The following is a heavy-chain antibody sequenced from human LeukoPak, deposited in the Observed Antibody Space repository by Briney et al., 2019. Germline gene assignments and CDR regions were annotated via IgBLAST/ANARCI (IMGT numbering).Heavy chain of an antibody. V-gene: IGHV3-23*01. J-gene: IGHJ4*02. CDR3: AKARTPYNSGFDY. CDR2: ISASGSTT. D-gene: IGHD6-19*01. CDR1: GFTFTDYA. Sequence: GGSLRLSCAASGFTFTDYAMGWVRQAPGQGLEWASTISASGSTTYYADSVRGRFTISRDNSKNTLSLQMSSLRAEDTAAYYCAKARTPYNSGFDYWGQGTLVAVSS.